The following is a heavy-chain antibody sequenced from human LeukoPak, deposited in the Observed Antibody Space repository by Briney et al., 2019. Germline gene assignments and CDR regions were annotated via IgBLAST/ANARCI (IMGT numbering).Heavy chain of an antibody. J-gene: IGHJ3*02. CDR3: ARANRPDTEYQPHPGAFDI. V-gene: IGHV3-9*01. Sequence: GGPLRLSCAASTFSFSNYAMHWVRQAPGKGLEWVSGISWNSGSIGYADSVKGRFTISRDNAKNSLYLQMNSLRAEDTALYYCARANRPDTEYQPHPGAFDIWGQGTMVTVSS. D-gene: IGHD2-2*01. CDR2: ISWNSGSI. CDR1: TFSFSNYA.